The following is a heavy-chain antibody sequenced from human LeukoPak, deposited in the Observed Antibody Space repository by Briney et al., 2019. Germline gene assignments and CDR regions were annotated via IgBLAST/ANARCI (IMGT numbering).Heavy chain of an antibody. CDR2: IYHSGST. CDR3: ARKDYGDHRGFDY. Sequence: SGTLSLTCAVSGVSISSSNWWSWVRQPPGKGLEWIGEIYHSGSTNYNPSLKSRVTISVDKSKNQFSLNLISVTAADTAVYYCARKDYGDHRGFDYWGQGTLVTVSS. J-gene: IGHJ4*02. V-gene: IGHV4-4*02. CDR1: GVSISSSNW. D-gene: IGHD4-17*01.